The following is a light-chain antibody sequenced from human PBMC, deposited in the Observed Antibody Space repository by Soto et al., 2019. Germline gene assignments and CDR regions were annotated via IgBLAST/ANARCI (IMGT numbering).Light chain of an antibody. Sequence: EIVLTQSPATLSSFPGDRVTHSCRASQAVNTRLAWYQHKPGQAPRLLIYLTTNRAAGIPARFSGSGSGTDFTLTISDVEPEDFAVYYCHQRQSWPRTFGQGTKVDIK. J-gene: IGKJ1*01. CDR1: QAVNTR. V-gene: IGKV3-11*01. CDR3: HQRQSWPRT. CDR2: LTT.